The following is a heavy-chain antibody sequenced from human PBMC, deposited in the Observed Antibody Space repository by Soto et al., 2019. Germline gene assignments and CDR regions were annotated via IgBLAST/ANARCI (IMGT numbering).Heavy chain of an antibody. J-gene: IGHJ5*02. Sequence: SETLSLTCIVSGASISSGDYYWSWVRQPPGKGLEWIGHISYSGTIDYSPSLKSRVTISLDTSKNQFSLNLNSVTAADTAVYYCVRALGSRFMEWPRFDPWGKGTLVTVSS. D-gene: IGHD3-3*01. CDR3: VRALGSRFMEWPRFDP. CDR2: ISYSGTI. CDR1: GASISSGDYY. V-gene: IGHV4-30-4*01.